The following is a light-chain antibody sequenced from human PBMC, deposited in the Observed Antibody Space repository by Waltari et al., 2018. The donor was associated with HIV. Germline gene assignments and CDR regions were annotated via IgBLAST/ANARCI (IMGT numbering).Light chain of an antibody. CDR2: EVS. V-gene: IGKV2D-29*01. CDR1: QSLLHSDGKTY. CDR3: MQSVQLPLT. J-gene: IGKJ4*01. Sequence: IVMTQSPVSLSVTPGPPASISCQSSQSLLHSDGKTYLYWYRQKPGQPPQLLIYEVSSRFSRVPDRVSGGGSGTDFSLTISRVEAEDVGIYYCMQSVQLPLTFGGGTKVEIK.